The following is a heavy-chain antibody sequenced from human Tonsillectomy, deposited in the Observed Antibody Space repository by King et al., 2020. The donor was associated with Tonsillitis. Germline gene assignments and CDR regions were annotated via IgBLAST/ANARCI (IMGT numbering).Heavy chain of an antibody. CDR2: ISGSGYKT. CDR1: GFTFRSYA. Sequence: VQLVESGGGLVQPGGPLRLSCAASGFTFRSYALSWVRQSPGKGLQWGSAISGSGYKTYYIDSVKGRFTISRDNSKNTVSLQMNSLRAEDTGVYYCVREMLTGSCADYWGQGTLVTVSS. V-gene: IGHV3-23*04. J-gene: IGHJ4*02. CDR3: VREMLTGSCADY. D-gene: IGHD2-15*01.